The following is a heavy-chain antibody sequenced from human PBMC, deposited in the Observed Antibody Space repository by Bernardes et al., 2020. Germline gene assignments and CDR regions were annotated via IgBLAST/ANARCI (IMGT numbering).Heavy chain of an antibody. Sequence: GESLRLSCVASGFIFSNYAMSWVRQAPGKGLEWVSAISSSGGSTFSADSVKGRFTISRDNSRNTLFLHMNSLRAEDTATYYCAKHPSQEDWFDPWSQGTLVTVSS. J-gene: IGHJ5*02. V-gene: IGHV3-23*01. CDR3: AKHPSQEDWFDP. CDR1: GFIFSNYA. CDR2: ISSSGGST.